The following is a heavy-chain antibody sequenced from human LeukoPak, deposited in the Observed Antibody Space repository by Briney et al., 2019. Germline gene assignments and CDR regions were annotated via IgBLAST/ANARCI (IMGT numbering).Heavy chain of an antibody. CDR2: ISFNSSGI. D-gene: IGHD6-13*01. CDR1: GFTFNDVA. CDR3: TAGFDI. J-gene: IGHJ3*02. Sequence: AGGSLRLSCAVSGFTFNDVAIQWARLPPGKGLGWVSVISFNSSGIGNADRVKSRFTTSRDNAKNSLYIQKNRLRAEDTAVYYRTAGFDIWGQGTMVTVSS. V-gene: IGHV3-9*01.